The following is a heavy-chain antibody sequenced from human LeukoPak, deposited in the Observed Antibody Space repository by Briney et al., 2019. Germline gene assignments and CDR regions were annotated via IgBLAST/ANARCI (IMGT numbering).Heavy chain of an antibody. CDR1: GFTFSSYE. CDR3: ARACRSSWYIEY. D-gene: IGHD6-13*01. CDR2: ISSSGSTI. V-gene: IGHV3-48*03. Sequence: GGSLRLSCAASGFTFSSYEMNWVRQAPGKGLELVSYISSSGSTIYHADSVKGRCTISIDNAKNSMFLQIDSLRAENTALYYCARACRSSWYIEYWGQGSLVSVSS. J-gene: IGHJ4*02.